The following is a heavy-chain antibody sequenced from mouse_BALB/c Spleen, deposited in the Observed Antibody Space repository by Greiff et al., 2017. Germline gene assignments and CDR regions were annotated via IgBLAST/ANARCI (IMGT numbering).Heavy chain of an antibody. CDR3: RRTSSSCGEGDMDY. CDR1: GDSITSCY. J-gene: IGHJ4*01. V-gene: IGHV3-8*02. CDR2: ISYSGST. D-gene: IGHD1-1*01. Sequence: EVKLMESGPSLVKPSQTRSLTCSVTGDSITSCYWNWIRKFPGNKLEYMGYISYSGSTYYNPALKSRTSITRDTSKNQYFLQLSSVTTEDTATYYARRTSSSCGEGDMDYWGQGTSVTVSA.